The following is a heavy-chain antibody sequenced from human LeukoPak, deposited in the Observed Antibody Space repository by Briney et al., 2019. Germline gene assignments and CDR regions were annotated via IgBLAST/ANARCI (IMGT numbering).Heavy chain of an antibody. V-gene: IGHV3-30*18. CDR2: ISYDGSNK. Sequence: PGRSLRLSCAASGFTFSSYGMHWVRQAPGKGLEWVAVISYDGSNKYYADSVKGRFTISRDNSKNTLYLQMNSLRAEDTAVYYCAKTLRSNWPDDAFDIWGQGTMVTVSS. J-gene: IGHJ3*02. CDR1: GFTFSSYG. CDR3: AKTLRSNWPDDAFDI. D-gene: IGHD6-13*01.